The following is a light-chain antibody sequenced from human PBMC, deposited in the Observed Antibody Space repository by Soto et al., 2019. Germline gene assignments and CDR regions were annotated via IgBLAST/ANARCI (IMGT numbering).Light chain of an antibody. J-gene: IGKJ1*01. CDR3: QQYGSSPWT. CDR1: QSVSSSY. V-gene: IGKV3-20*01. CDR2: GAS. Sequence: IVLTQSPGTLSLSPRERATLSCRASQSVSSSYLAWYQQKPGQAPSLLIFGASSRATGIPDRFSGSGSGTDFTLTISGLEPEDFAVYYCQQYGSSPWTFGQGTKVDIK.